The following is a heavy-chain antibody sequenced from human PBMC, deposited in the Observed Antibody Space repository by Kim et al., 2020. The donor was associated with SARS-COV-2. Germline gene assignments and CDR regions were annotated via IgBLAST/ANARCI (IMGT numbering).Heavy chain of an antibody. Sequence: TKYSQGFQGRVTITRDTSASTTYMELSSLRSEDTGIYYCSRGWSATGIDPWGQGTLVTVSS. V-gene: IGHV1-3*01. D-gene: IGHD2-15*01. CDR3: SRGWSATGIDP. J-gene: IGHJ5*02. CDR2: T.